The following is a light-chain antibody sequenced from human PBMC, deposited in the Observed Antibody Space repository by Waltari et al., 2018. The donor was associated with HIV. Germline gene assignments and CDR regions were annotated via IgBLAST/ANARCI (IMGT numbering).Light chain of an antibody. CDR3: SSYTRSISVA. CDR2: AVR. CDR1: SDDVGGYNL. J-gene: IGLJ2*01. Sequence: QSALTQPASVSGSPGQSITITCTGTSDDVGGYNLVPWYQQHTGAAPKLIMFAVRARPSGVSSRFSASKSGNTATLTITGLLPDDKADYYCSSYTRSISVAFGGGTRVTVL. V-gene: IGLV2-14*01.